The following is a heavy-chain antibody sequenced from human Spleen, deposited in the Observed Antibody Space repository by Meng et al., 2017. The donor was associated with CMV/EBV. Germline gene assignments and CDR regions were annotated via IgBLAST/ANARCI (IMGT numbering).Heavy chain of an antibody. J-gene: IGHJ4*02. V-gene: IGHV3-30-3*01. CDR2: ISFDGSNK. CDR1: GFTFSNYA. CDR3: ARAGGSSAWYGFDF. Sequence: GGSLRLSCAASGFTFSNYAMTWVRQAPGKGLEWVAVISFDGSNKYNADSVKGRFTISRDNSKNTLYLHMNSLRVEDTALYYCARAGGSSAWYGFDFWGQGTLVTVSS. D-gene: IGHD6-19*01.